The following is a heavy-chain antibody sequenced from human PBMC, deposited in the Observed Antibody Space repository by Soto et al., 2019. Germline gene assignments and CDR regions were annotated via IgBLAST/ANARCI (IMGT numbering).Heavy chain of an antibody. CDR3: ARHVRRLGSSYGYSYQY. D-gene: IGHD5-18*01. J-gene: IGHJ4*02. CDR2: ISYSGST. CDR1: GGSLSTFY. V-gene: IGHV4-59*08. Sequence: QVQLQESGPGLLKASETLSLTCSVSGGSLSTFYWSWIRQPPGKGLEWIGYISYSGSTNYNPSLKSRLTRPMDTSKNQIVRKVISLTAADTAVYFWARHVRRLGSSYGYSYQYWGQGTLVTVSS.